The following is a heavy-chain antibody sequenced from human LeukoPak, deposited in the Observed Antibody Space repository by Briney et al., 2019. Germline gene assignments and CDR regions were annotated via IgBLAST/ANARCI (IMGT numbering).Heavy chain of an antibody. Sequence: ASVKVSCKTSGYTFTSYAIYWVRQAPGQRLEWMGWINAGNGDTRYSQTFQGRLTITRDTSASTVYMELSGLRSEDTAVYYCARGIIAARPGGFDYWGQGTLVTVSS. D-gene: IGHD6-6*01. CDR1: GYTFTSYA. CDR3: ARGIIAARPGGFDY. V-gene: IGHV1-3*01. J-gene: IGHJ4*02. CDR2: INAGNGDT.